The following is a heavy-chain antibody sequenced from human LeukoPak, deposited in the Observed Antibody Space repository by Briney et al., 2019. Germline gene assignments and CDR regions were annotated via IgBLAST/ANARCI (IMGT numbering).Heavy chain of an antibody. CDR3: ASHSTLRFLGLVSD. Sequence: SETLSLTCTVSGGSISSSSYYWGWIRQPPGKGLEWIGSIYYSGSTHYNPSLKSRVTISVDTSKNQFSLKLSSVTAADTAVYYCASHSTLRFLGLVSDWGQGTLVTVSS. CDR2: IYYSGST. D-gene: IGHD3-3*01. J-gene: IGHJ4*02. CDR1: GGSISSSSYY. V-gene: IGHV4-39*01.